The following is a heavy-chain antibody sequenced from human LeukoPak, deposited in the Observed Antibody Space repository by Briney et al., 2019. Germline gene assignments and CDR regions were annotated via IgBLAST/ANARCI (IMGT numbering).Heavy chain of an antibody. CDR1: GYTFTSYG. J-gene: IGHJ5*02. V-gene: IGHV1-18*01. Sequence: ASVKVSCKASGYTFTSYGISWVRQAPGQGLEWMGWISAYNGNTNYAQKLQGRVTMTTDKSTSTAYMELSSLRSEDTAVYYCARDLTSLVSDPWGQGTLVTVSS. D-gene: IGHD2-2*01. CDR2: ISAYNGNT. CDR3: ARDLTSLVSDP.